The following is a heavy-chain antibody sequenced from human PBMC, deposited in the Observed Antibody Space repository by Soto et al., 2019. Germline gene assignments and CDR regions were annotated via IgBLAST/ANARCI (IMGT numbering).Heavy chain of an antibody. V-gene: IGHV4-61*01. D-gene: IGHD3-10*01. CDR1: GGSVSSNNYY. CDR3: ARDWQYYYGSGTLGMDV. Sequence: SETLSLTCTVSGGSVSSNNYYWSWIRQPPGKGLEWIGYIYYSGSTKYNPSLKSRVTISVDTSKNQFSLKLSSVTAADTAVYYCARDWQYYYGSGTLGMDVWGQGTTVTVSS. CDR2: IYYSGST. J-gene: IGHJ6*02.